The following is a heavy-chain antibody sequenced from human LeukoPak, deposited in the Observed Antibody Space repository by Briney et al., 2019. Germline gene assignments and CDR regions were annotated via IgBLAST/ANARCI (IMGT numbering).Heavy chain of an antibody. CDR1: GFTFSSYA. CDR2: ISGSGVST. Sequence: GSLRLSCAASGFTFSSYAMSWVRQAPGKGLEWVSAISGSGVSTYYADSVKGRFTISRDNSKNTLYLQMNSLRAEDTAVYYCAKDKWEVPYYFDYWGQGTLVTVSS. V-gene: IGHV3-23*01. CDR3: AKDKWEVPYYFDY. J-gene: IGHJ4*02. D-gene: IGHD1-26*01.